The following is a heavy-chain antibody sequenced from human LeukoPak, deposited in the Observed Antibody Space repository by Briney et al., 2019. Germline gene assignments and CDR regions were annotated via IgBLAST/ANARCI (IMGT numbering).Heavy chain of an antibody. D-gene: IGHD3-16*01. J-gene: IGHJ4*02. Sequence: GGSLRLSCAASGFTFNSYSMNWVRQAPGKGLEWVSSISSSSSYIYYADSVKGRFTISRDNAKNSLYLQMNSLRAEDTAVYYCARESSTGGLGYFDYWGQGTLVTVSS. V-gene: IGHV3-21*01. CDR3: ARESSTGGLGYFDY. CDR2: ISSSSSYI. CDR1: GFTFNSYS.